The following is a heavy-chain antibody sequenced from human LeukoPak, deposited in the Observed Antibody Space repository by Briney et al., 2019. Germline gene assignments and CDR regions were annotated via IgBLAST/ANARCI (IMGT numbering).Heavy chain of an antibody. D-gene: IGHD5-12*01. CDR3: ARGTYSGYDSRIYFYYGMDV. J-gene: IGHJ6*02. CDR2: ISSSSSYI. V-gene: IGHV3-21*01. CDR1: GFTFNTYA. Sequence: TGGSLRLSCAASGFTFNTYAMNWVRQAPGKGLEWVSSISSSSSYIFYADSVKGAFTISRDNAKNSQYLQMHSLRAEDTAVYYCARGTYSGYDSRIYFYYGMDVWGQGTTVTVS.